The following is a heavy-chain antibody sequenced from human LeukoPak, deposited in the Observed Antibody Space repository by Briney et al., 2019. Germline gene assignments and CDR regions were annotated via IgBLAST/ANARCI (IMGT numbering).Heavy chain of an antibody. V-gene: IGHV4-59*08. CDR1: GVSISSYY. J-gene: IGHJ4*02. CDR3: ARSAAGDLVFDY. D-gene: IGHD6-13*01. Sequence: SSETLSLTCTVSGVSISSYYWSWIRQPPGKGLEWIGYFYYSGSTNYNPSLKSRVTMSVDTSKNQFSLKLSSVTAADTAVYYCARSAAGDLVFDYWGQGTLVTVSP. CDR2: FYYSGST.